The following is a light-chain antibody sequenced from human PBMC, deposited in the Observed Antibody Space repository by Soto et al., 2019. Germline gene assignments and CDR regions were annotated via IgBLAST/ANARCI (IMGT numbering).Light chain of an antibody. CDR1: QSVLHSPNNKNY. J-gene: IGKJ1*01. CDR2: WAS. Sequence: DLLMTPSPDSLSVSLGERATINCKSSQSVLHSPNNKNYLAWYQHKPGQPPKMLIYWASSRESGVPDRFSGSGSGTDFTLTISSLQSEDVAVYYCQQYYTNSWSFGQGTKVDIK. CDR3: QQYYTNSWS. V-gene: IGKV4-1*01.